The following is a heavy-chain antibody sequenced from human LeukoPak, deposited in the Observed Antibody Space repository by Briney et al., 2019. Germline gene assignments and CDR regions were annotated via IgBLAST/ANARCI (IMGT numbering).Heavy chain of an antibody. J-gene: IGHJ6*03. D-gene: IGHD2-2*01. CDR2: ISLHNGNT. CDR1: GYTFTGYG. Sequence: ASVKVSCKASGYTFTGYGIGWVRQAPGQGLECMGWISLHNGNTNYAQKFQGRVTMTTDTSTSTAYMELRSLTSDDTAVYYCARGCSSTTCYYMDVWGKGTTVTVSS. CDR3: ARGCSSTTCYYMDV. V-gene: IGHV1-18*01.